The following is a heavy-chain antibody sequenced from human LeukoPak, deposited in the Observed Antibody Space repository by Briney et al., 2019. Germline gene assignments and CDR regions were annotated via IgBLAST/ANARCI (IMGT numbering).Heavy chain of an antibody. CDR1: GDSVSTNSAA. V-gene: IGHV6-1*01. J-gene: IGHJ4*02. Sequence: SRTLSLTCAISGDSVSTNSAAWNWIRQSPSRGLEWLGRRYYRSKWYNYYAVSVKSRMTINPDTSKNQFSLQLNSVTPEDTAVYYCARGYNYGFDYWGQGTLVTVSS. CDR2: RYYRSKWYN. CDR3: ARGYNYGFDY. D-gene: IGHD5-18*01.